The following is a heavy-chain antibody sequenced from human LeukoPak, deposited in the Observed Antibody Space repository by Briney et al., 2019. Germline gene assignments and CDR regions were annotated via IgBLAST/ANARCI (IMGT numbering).Heavy chain of an antibody. V-gene: IGHV1-2*02. J-gene: IGHJ3*02. CDR3: ARELERAFDI. Sequence: ASVKVSCKASGYTFTGYYLHWVRQAPGQGLEWMGRINPNSGDTNYAQKFQGRVTMTKDTSISTAYMELSGLRFDDTAVYYCARELERAFDIWGQGTMVTVSS. CDR2: INPNSGDT. CDR1: GYTFTGYY.